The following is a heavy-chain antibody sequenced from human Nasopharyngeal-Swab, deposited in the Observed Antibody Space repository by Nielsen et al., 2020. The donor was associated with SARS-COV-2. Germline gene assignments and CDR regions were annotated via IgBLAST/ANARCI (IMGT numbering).Heavy chain of an antibody. CDR1: GFTFDDYA. CDR3: AKDIQNIVVVPAAIAGTPDV. J-gene: IGHJ6*04. CDR2: ISGDGGST. Sequence: GGSLRLSCAASGFTFDDYAMHWVRQAPGKGLEWVSLISGDGGSTYYADSVKGRFTISRDNSKNSLYLQMNSLRTEDTALYYWAKDIQNIVVVPAAIAGTPDVWGKGTTVTVSS. D-gene: IGHD2-2*02. V-gene: IGHV3-43*02.